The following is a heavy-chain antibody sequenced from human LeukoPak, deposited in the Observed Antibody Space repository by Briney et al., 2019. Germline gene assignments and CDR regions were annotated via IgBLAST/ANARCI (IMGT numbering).Heavy chain of an antibody. D-gene: IGHD3-22*01. CDR1: GFTFSSYE. CDR3: ARSYDSSGYYYRWDYYYGMDV. Sequence: GGSLRLSCAAYGFTFSSYEMNWVRQAPGKGLEWVSYISSSGSTISYADSVKGRFTISGDNAKNSLYLQMNSLRAEDTAVYYCARSYDSSGYYYRWDYYYGMDVWGQGTTVTVSS. V-gene: IGHV3-48*03. CDR2: ISSSGSTI. J-gene: IGHJ6*02.